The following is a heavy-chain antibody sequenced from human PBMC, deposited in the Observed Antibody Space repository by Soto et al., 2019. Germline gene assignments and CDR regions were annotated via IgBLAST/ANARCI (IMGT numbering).Heavy chain of an antibody. CDR2: IYYSGST. J-gene: IGHJ6*02. V-gene: IGHV4-31*03. D-gene: IGHD2-21*02. CDR1: GGSISSGGYY. CDR3: ARGKCENPTVCYYYYGMDV. Sequence: QVQLQESGPGLVKPSQTLSLTCTVSGGSISSGGYYWGWIRQHPGKGLEWIGYIYYSGSTYYNPSLKSRVTISVDTSKNQFSLKLSSVTAADTAVYYCARGKCENPTVCYYYYGMDVWGQGTTVTVSS.